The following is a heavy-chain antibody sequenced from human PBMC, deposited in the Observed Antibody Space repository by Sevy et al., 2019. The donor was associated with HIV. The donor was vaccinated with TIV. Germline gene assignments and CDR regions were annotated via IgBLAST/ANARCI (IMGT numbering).Heavy chain of an antibody. J-gene: IGHJ6*02. CDR2: ISYDGNNK. Sequence: GGSLRLSCAASGFTITGKAVHWVRQAPGKGLEWVAVISYDGNNKNYVDSVKGRFNISRDKSRHVVYLELNSLRAEDTTVYYCAREDSDGDKYDFLSGYYHSYYYGMDVWGQGTTVTVSS. V-gene: IGHV3-30-3*01. D-gene: IGHD3-3*01. CDR1: GFTITGKA. CDR3: AREDSDGDKYDFLSGYYHSYYYGMDV.